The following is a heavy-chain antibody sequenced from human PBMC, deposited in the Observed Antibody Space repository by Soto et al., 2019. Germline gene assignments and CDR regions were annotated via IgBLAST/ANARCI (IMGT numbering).Heavy chain of an antibody. CDR1: GGSISSYY. V-gene: IGHV4-59*01. CDR2: IFYSGST. J-gene: IGHJ4*02. CDR3: ARRWGTSFDF. D-gene: IGHD7-27*01. Sequence: QVQLQESGPGLVKPSETLSLPCTVSGGSISSYYWSWIRQPPGKGLEWIGYIFYSGSTNYNPSLKSRVTISVDTSKNQFSLKLSSVTAADTAVYYCARRWGTSFDFWGQGTLVTVSS.